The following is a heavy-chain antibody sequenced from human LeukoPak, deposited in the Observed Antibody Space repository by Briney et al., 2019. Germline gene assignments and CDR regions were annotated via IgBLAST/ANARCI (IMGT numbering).Heavy chain of an antibody. J-gene: IGHJ4*02. CDR3: ARDLGGNPWYFDY. Sequence: SETLSLTCTVSGGTIRSYYWSWIRQPPGKGLEWIGHIYYSGSTNVDPSLKSRVTISVDTSKNQLSLDLSSVTTADTAVYYCARDLGGNPWYFDYWGQGILVTVSS. V-gene: IGHV4-59*01. CDR2: IYYSGST. CDR1: GGTIRSYY. D-gene: IGHD1-14*01.